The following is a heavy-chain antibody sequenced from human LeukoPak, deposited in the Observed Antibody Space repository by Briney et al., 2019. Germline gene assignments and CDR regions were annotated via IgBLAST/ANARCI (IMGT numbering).Heavy chain of an antibody. V-gene: IGHV3-23*01. D-gene: IGHD2-15*01. Sequence: PGGSLRLSCAASGFTFSNYAMTWVRQAPGKGLEWVSVISAGGSNTDYADSVKGRFTISRDNAKNTLNLQMNSLRAEDTALYYCARSGAPTPDYWGQGTLVIVSS. CDR3: ARSGAPTPDY. CDR2: ISAGGSNT. CDR1: GFTFSNYA. J-gene: IGHJ4*02.